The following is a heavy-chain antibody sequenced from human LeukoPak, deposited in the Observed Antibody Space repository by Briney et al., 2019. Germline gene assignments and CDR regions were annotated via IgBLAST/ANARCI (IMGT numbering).Heavy chain of an antibody. Sequence: SETLSHTCTVSGGSISSYYWSWIRQPPGKGLVWIGYIYYSGTTNYTPSLKSRVTISVDTSKNQFSLKLSSVTAADTAVYYCARNYDSSGYTTSGYWGQGTPVTVSS. CDR1: GGSISSYY. CDR2: IYYSGTT. V-gene: IGHV4-59*01. J-gene: IGHJ4*02. D-gene: IGHD3-22*01. CDR3: ARNYDSSGYTTSGY.